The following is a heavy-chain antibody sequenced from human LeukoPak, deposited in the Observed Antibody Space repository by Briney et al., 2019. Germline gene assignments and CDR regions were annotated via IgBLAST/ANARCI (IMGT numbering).Heavy chain of an antibody. CDR3: ARGFGTRSWSFDY. CDR1: GFTFSTYS. CDR2: ISYDGTNE. Sequence: GGSPRLSCAASGFTFSTYSAHWVRQAPGRGLEWVAVISYDGTNENYADSVKGRFTISRDNSKNTLYLQMNSLRDEDTAIYYCARGFGTRSWSFDYWGQGTLITVSS. V-gene: IGHV3-30*04. J-gene: IGHJ4*02. D-gene: IGHD6-13*01.